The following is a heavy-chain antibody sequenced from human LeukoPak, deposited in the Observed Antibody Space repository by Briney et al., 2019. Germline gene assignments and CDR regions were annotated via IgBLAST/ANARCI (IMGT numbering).Heavy chain of an antibody. V-gene: IGHV4-59*08. CDR3: ARLVVVPSPAGYYYGMDV. D-gene: IGHD2-2*01. CDR1: GGSISSYY. J-gene: IGHJ6*02. CDR2: IYYSGST. Sequence: NPSETLSLTCTVSGGSISSYYWSWIRQPPGKGLEWIGYIYYSGSTNYNPSLKSRVTISVDTSKNQFSLKLSSVTAVDTAVYYCARLVVVPSPAGYYYGMDVWGQGTTVTVSS.